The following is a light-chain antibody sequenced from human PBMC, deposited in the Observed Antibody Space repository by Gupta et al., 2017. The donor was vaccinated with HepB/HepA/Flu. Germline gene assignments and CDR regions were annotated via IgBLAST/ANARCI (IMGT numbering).Light chain of an antibody. CDR2: QDK. CDR3: QSLDTNGRV. CDR1: TFSRQY. Sequence: SDELTQPPPASVAPGQTARTTCSGDTFSRQYTYCYQPRPDQAPILIIFQDKESPAGIPDRFSASGAETTASSTMADVEAEDADDYFCQSLDTNGRVFGGGTKLTVL. J-gene: IGLJ3*02. V-gene: IGLV3-25*03.